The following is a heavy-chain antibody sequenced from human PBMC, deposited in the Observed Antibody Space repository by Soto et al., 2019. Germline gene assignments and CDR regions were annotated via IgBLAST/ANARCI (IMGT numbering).Heavy chain of an antibody. V-gene: IGHV4-31*11. J-gene: IGHJ4*02. D-gene: IGHD5-18*01. Sequence: PSETLSLTCAVYGGSFSGYYWSWIRQHPGKGLEWIGYIYYSGSTYYNPSLKSRVTISVDTSKNQFSLKLSSVTAADTAVYYCAAQIFRGYSYGRIDYWGQGTLVTVSS. CDR3: AAQIFRGYSYGRIDY. CDR1: GGSFSGYY. CDR2: IYYSGST.